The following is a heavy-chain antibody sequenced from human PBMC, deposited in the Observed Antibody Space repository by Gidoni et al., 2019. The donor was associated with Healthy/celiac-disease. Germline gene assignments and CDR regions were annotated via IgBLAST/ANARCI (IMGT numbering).Heavy chain of an antibody. D-gene: IGHD6-13*01. CDR1: GGSSSGYD. CDR3: ARLRYSSSWYSYWYFDL. V-gene: IGHV4-34*01. J-gene: IGHJ2*01. Sequence: QVQLQQWAAGLLKPSETLSLTCAVYGGSSSGYDWSWIRQLPGKGLEWIGEINHSGSTNYTTSLKSRVTISVDTSKNKFSLKLSFVTAADTAVYYCARLRYSSSWYSYWYFDLWGRGTLVTVSS. CDR2: INHSGST.